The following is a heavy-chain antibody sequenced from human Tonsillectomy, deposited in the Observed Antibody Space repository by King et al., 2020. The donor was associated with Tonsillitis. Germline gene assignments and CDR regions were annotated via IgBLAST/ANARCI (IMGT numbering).Heavy chain of an antibody. J-gene: IGHJ4*02. CDR2: ISGSGGST. CDR1: GFTFSSYA. CDR3: ARDIRYGDSAFDY. D-gene: IGHD4-17*01. Sequence: VQLVESGGGLVQPGGSLRLSCAASGFTFSSYAMSWVRQAPGKGLEWVSAISGSGGSTYFADSVKGRFTISRDNSKNTLYLQMNSLRAVDTAVYYCARDIRYGDSAFDYWGQGTLVTVSS. V-gene: IGHV3-23*04.